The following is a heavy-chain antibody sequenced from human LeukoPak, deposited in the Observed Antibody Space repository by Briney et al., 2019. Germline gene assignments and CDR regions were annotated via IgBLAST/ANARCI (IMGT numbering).Heavy chain of an antibody. CDR2: ISGSGGST. V-gene: IGHV3-23*01. Sequence: PGRSLRLSCAASGFTFSSYAMSWVRQAPGKGLEWVSAISGSGGSTYYADSVKGRFTISRDNSKNTLYLQMNSLRAEDTAVYYCAKGGRGDSRPFDYWGQGTLVTVSS. CDR3: AKGGRGDSRPFDY. CDR1: GFTFSSYA. J-gene: IGHJ4*02. D-gene: IGHD3-22*01.